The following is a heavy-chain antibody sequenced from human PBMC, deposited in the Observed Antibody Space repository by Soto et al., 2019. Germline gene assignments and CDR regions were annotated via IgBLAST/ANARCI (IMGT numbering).Heavy chain of an antibody. V-gene: IGHV1-8*01. J-gene: IGHJ4*02. Sequence: QVQLVQSGAELKKPGASVKVSCKASGYTFSNYDMNWVRQATGQGPEWIGWVNPNNGNTGYAQKFXGXVXXTTAISTTTAYMELTSLRSEDTAIYYCAKVSRKGSAIDFDYWGQGTLITVSS. D-gene: IGHD3-10*01. CDR1: GYTFSNYD. CDR2: VNPNNGNT. CDR3: AKVSRKGSAIDFDY.